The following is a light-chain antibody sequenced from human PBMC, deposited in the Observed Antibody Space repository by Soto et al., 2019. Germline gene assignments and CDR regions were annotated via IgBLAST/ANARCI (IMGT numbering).Light chain of an antibody. J-gene: IGLJ2*01. Sequence: QPVLTQSPSASASLGASVKLTCNLSSGHSSYAIAWHQQQPEKGPRYLMKLNSDGSHSKGDGIPDRFSGSSSGAERYLTISSLPSEDEADYYCQTWGTGIQVFGGGTKLTVL. CDR1: SGHSSYA. V-gene: IGLV4-69*01. CDR2: LNSDGSH. CDR3: QTWGTGIQV.